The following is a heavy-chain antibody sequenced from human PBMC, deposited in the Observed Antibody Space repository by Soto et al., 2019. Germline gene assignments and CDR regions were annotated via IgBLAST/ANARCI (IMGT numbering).Heavy chain of an antibody. D-gene: IGHD3-22*01. CDR3: ARAPMVLTRSYFDS. CDR1: GDSVSSNSAA. CDR2: TYYRSKWYN. V-gene: IGHV6-1*01. J-gene: IGHJ4*02. Sequence: SQTLSLTCAISGDSVSSNSAAWNWIRQSPSRGLEWLGRTYYRSKWYNDYAVSVKSRITINPDTSKNQFSLNLTSVTAADTAVYYCARAPMVLTRSYFDSWGQGTPVTVS.